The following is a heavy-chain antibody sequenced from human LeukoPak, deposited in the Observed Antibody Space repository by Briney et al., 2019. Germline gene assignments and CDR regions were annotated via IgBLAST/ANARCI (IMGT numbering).Heavy chain of an antibody. J-gene: IGHJ6*02. CDR3: ARDPPYGSGTN. CDR2: ISSSGSTI. D-gene: IGHD3-10*01. CDR1: GFTFSSYE. V-gene: IGHV3-48*03. Sequence: GGSLRLSCAASGFTFSSYEMNWVRQAPGKGLEWVSHISSSGSTIYYADSVKGRFTISRDNAKNSLYLQMNSLRAEDTAVYYCARDPPYGSGTNWGQGTTVTVSS.